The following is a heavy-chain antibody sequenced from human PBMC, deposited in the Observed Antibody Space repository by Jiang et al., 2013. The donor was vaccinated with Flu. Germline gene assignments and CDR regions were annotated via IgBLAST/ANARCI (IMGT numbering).Heavy chain of an antibody. D-gene: IGHD4-11*01. CDR1: GDSFTKNW. CDR3: ARHVTPDFRNSPWGWHYYYGLDV. Sequence: QLVESGAEVKKPGESLKISCKGSGDSFTKNWIGWVRQMPGKGLEWMGIIYPDDSDTRYSPSFQGQVTISADKSLSTAYMQWSSLKASDTAMYYCARHVTPDFRNSPWGWHYYYGLDVRGQGTTVTVSS. CDR2: IYPDDSDT. J-gene: IGHJ6*02. V-gene: IGHV5-51*01.